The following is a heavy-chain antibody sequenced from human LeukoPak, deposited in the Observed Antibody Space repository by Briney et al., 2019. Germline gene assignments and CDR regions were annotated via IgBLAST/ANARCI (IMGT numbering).Heavy chain of an antibody. D-gene: IGHD1-26*01. CDR3: AKGPSPVGATLD. J-gene: IGHJ4*02. CDR1: GFTSSSYA. V-gene: IGHV3-23*01. Sequence: GGSLRLSCAASGFTSSSYAMSWVRHAPGKGLEWGSAISGSGGSTYFADPVKGRFTISRDNSKNTLYLQMNSLRAEDTAVYYCAKGPSPVGATLDWGQGTLVTVSS. CDR2: ISGSGGST.